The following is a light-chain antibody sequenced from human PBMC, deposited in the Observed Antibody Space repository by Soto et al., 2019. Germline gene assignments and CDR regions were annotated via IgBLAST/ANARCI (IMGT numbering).Light chain of an antibody. Sequence: DIQMTQSPSSLSASVGGRVTITCRASQGISNYLAWYQHKPGKVPKLLIYAASTLQSGVPSRFSGSGSGTDFTLTISSLQPEDVATYYCQKYNSVLFTFGPGTKVDIK. J-gene: IGKJ3*01. V-gene: IGKV1-27*01. CDR3: QKYNSVLFT. CDR1: QGISNY. CDR2: AAS.